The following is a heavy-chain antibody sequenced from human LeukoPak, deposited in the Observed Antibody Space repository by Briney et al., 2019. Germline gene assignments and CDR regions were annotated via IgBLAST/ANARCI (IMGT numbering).Heavy chain of an antibody. V-gene: IGHV3-30-3*01. CDR1: GFTFSSYA. CDR3: ARVPPGPYSPTPPHFDY. Sequence: GGSLRLSCAASGFTFSSYAMHWVRQAPGKGLEWVAVISYDGSNKYYADSVKGRFTISRDNSKNTLYLQMNSLRAEDTAVYYCARVPPGPYSPTPPHFDYWGQGTLVTVSS. CDR2: ISYDGSNK. D-gene: IGHD2-21*01. J-gene: IGHJ4*02.